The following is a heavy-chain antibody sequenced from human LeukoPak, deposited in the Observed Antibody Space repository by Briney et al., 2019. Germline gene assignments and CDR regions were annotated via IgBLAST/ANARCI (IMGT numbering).Heavy chain of an antibody. CDR1: RFAFSSYS. V-gene: IGHV3-53*01. J-gene: IGHJ4*02. CDR3: ARTSDY. CDR2: IYSGGST. Sequence: GGSLRLSCEASRFAFSSYSMNWVRQAPGKGLEWVSVIYSGGSTYYADSVKGRFTISRDNSKNTLYLQMNSLRAGDTAVYYCARTSDYWGQGTLVTVSS.